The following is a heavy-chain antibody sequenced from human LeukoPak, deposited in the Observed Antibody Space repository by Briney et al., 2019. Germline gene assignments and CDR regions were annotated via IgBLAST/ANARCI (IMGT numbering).Heavy chain of an antibody. CDR3: GPIGVGY. J-gene: IGHJ4*02. Sequence: GSLRLSCAASRFTLTSNWHGARHAPGKGLVWVSRISCDGSSTRYADSPKGRFTISRDNAKNTLYLQMNSLRAEDTRVYFCGPIGVGYWGEGTLVTVSS. V-gene: IGHV3-74*01. D-gene: IGHD2-8*01. CDR1: RFTLTSNW. CDR2: ISCDGSST.